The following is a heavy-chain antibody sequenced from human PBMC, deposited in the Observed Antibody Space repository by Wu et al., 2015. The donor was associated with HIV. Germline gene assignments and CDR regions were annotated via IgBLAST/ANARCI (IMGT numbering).Heavy chain of an antibody. J-gene: IGHJ5*01. V-gene: IGHV1-69*12. CDR2: IVPIFATP. CDR3: ARDRDVVPIVAATSWFDS. D-gene: IGHD2-15*01. Sequence: QVQLVQSGAEMKKPGSSVKVSCKAFGRTFSSYAINWVRQAPGQGLEWIGGIVPIFATPNYAQKFEGRVTITADESTSTVYMELKRLSSDDTAVYYCARDRDVVPIVAATSWFDSWGRGNPTSPSPQ. CDR1: GRTFSSYA.